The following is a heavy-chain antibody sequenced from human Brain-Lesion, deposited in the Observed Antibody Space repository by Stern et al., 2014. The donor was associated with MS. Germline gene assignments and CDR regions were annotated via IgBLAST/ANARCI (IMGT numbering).Heavy chain of an antibody. CDR3: AKDKKDSSGWNLYFYGMDV. CDR1: GFTFSSYG. J-gene: IGHJ6*02. V-gene: IGHV3-33*06. CDR2: IWVDGTKK. Sequence: VQLVESGGGVVQPGRSLRLSCAVSGFTFSSYGMYWVRQAPGKGLEGVAGIWVDGTKKNYIESVKGRFTISRDNSKNTLSLQMTSLRAEDTAVYYCAKDKKDSSGWNLYFYGMDVWGQGTTVIVSS. D-gene: IGHD6-19*01.